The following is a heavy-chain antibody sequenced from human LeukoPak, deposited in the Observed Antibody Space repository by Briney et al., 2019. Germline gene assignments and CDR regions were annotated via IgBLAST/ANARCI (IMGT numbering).Heavy chain of an antibody. CDR2: INPLNGHT. J-gene: IGHJ4*02. D-gene: IGHD3-3*01. V-gene: IGHV1-18*01. Sequence: ASVKVSCKASGYTFTSYGISWVRQAPGQGLEWMGWINPLNGHTDYAQKFQGRVTMTRDTNTGTLYMELRSLRSDDTAVYYCAREGDFGSYPFDYWGQGTLVIVAS. CDR3: AREGDFGSYPFDY. CDR1: GYTFTSYG.